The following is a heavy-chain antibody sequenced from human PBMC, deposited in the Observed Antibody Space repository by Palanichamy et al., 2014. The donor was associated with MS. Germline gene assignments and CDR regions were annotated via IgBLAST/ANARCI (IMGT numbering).Heavy chain of an antibody. J-gene: IGHJ3*02. CDR1: GFTFSSYS. D-gene: IGHD1-26*01. CDR2: ISSTSSYI. V-gene: IGHV3-21*01. CDR3: ARSRIVGATAGDAFDI. Sequence: VQLVESGGGVVQPGGSLRLSCAASGFTFSSYSINWVRQAPGKGLEWVSSISSTSSYIYYVDSVKGRFTISRDNAKNSLYLQMNSLRAEDTAVYYCARSRIVGATAGDAFDIWGQGTMVTVSS.